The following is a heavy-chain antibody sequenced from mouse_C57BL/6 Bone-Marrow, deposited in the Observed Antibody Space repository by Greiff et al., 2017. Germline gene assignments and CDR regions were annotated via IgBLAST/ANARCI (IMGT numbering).Heavy chain of an antibody. CDR1: GYSITSGYY. D-gene: IGHD2-5*01. J-gene: IGHJ3*01. CDR2: ISYDGSN. Sequence: EVKLEESGPGLVKPSQSLSLTCSVTGYSITSGYYWNWIRQFPGNKLEWMGYISYDGSNNYNPSLKNRISITRDTSKNQFFLKLNSVTTEDTATYYCASYYSNYVWFAYWGQGTLVTVSA. CDR3: ASYYSNYVWFAY. V-gene: IGHV3-6*01.